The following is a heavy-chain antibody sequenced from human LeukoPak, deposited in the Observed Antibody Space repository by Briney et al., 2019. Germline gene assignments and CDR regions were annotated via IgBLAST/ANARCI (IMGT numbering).Heavy chain of an antibody. CDR2: IIPILDIA. D-gene: IGHD6-19*01. CDR1: GGTFSSYA. Sequence: SVKVSCKASGGTFSSYAISWVRQAPGQGLEWMGRIIPILDIANYAQKFRGRVTITADKSTSTAYMELSSLRSEDTAVYYCARESSGWYFPNAFDIWGQGTMVTVSS. CDR3: ARESSGWYFPNAFDI. J-gene: IGHJ3*02. V-gene: IGHV1-69*04.